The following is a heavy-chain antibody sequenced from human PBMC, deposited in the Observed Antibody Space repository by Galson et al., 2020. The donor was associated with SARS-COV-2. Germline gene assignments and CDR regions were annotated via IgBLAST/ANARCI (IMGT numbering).Heavy chain of an antibody. CDR3: ARDATSSGVYNWFDP. J-gene: IGHJ5*02. CDR1: GGSIRSSNYY. D-gene: IGHD6-19*01. V-gene: IGHV4-39*07. CDR2: VLNSGTT. Sequence: SETLSLTCTVSGGSIRSSNYYWGWIRQPPGKGLEWIGSVLNSGTTHYSPSLQSRVTISVDTSKNQFSLNLNSVTAADTAMYYCARDATSSGVYNWFDPWGQGTLVTVSS.